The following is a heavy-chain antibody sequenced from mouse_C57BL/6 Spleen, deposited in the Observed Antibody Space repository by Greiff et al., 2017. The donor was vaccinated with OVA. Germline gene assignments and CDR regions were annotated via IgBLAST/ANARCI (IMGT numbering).Heavy chain of an antibody. V-gene: IGHV1-4*01. CDR2: INPSSGYT. D-gene: IGHD1-1*01. J-gene: IGHJ2*01. Sequence: VQLQQSGAELARPGASVKMSCKASGYTFTSYTMHWVKQRPGQGLEWIGYINPSSGYTKYNQKFKDKATLTADKSSSTAYMQLNSLTSEDSAVYYCAREGYITTVVASYYFDYWGQGTTLTVSS. CDR1: GYTFTSYT. CDR3: AREGYITTVVASYYFDY.